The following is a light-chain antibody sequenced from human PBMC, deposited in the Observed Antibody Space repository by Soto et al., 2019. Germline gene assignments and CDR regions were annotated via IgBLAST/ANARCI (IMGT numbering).Light chain of an antibody. CDR2: GAS. Sequence: DIVLTQSPGTLSLSPGERATLSCRASQSVSTSSLAWYQQKGGQAPRLLIHGASSRATGIPDRFSGRGSGTEFTLTINNLQSEDFAVYYCQQYRNWPRTFGQGTKVDIK. CDR1: QSVSTSS. J-gene: IGKJ1*01. CDR3: QQYRNWPRT. V-gene: IGKV3-20*01.